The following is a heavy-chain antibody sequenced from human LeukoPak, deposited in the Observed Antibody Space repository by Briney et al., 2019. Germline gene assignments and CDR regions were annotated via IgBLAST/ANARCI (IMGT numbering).Heavy chain of an antibody. J-gene: IGHJ4*02. CDR2: ISGSGGST. D-gene: IGHD3-22*01. CDR3: AKGAHYYDSSGYYFGYFDY. V-gene: IGHV3-23*01. Sequence: PGGSLRLSCAASGFTFSSYAMSWVRQAPGKGLEWVSAISGSGGSTYYADSVKGRFTISRDNSKNTLYLQMNSLRAEDTAVYYCAKGAHYYDSSGYYFGYFDYWGQGTLVTVSS. CDR1: GFTFSSYA.